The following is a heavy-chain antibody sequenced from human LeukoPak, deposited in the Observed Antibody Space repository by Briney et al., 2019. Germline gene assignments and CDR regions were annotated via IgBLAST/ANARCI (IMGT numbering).Heavy chain of an antibody. CDR3: ARQLMTGYYRLDY. CDR2: INPNSGGP. V-gene: IGHV1-2*02. J-gene: IGHJ4*02. D-gene: IGHD3-9*01. CDR1: GYTFTDYY. Sequence: ASVKVSCKASGYTFTDYYMHWVRQAPGQGLEWMGWINPNSGGPNYAQKFQGRVTMTRDTSISTAYMELSRLRSDDTAVYYCARQLMTGYYRLDYWGQGTLVTVSS.